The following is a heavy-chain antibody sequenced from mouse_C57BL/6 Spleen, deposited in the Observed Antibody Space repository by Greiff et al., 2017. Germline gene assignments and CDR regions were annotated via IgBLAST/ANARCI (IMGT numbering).Heavy chain of an antibody. Sequence: EVMLVESEGGLVQPGSSMKLSCTASGFPFSDYYMAWVRQVPEKGLEWVANINYDGSSTYYLDSLKSRFIISRDNAKKILYLQMSNLTSEDTASYYCAKGRTGTRGYFEDWGKGTTLTVSS. J-gene: IGHJ2*01. V-gene: IGHV5-16*01. D-gene: IGHD4-1*01. CDR3: AKGRTGTRGYFED. CDR1: GFPFSDYY. CDR2: INYDGSST.